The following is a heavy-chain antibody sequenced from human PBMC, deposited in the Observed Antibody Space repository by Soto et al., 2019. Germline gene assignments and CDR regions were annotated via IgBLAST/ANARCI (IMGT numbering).Heavy chain of an antibody. CDR1: GGSLSDSF. CDR2: IHHSGIS. CDR3: ARAPTVVTATPIFWFDP. Sequence: PSETLSLTCTVSGGSLSDSFWNWIRQPPGKGLEWIGEIHHSGISNYNPSLKSRVTMSVDTSKNQFSLKMTSVTAADTAVYYCARAPTVVTATPIFWFDPWGQGTLVTVSS. V-gene: IGHV4-34*01. J-gene: IGHJ5*02. D-gene: IGHD2-15*01.